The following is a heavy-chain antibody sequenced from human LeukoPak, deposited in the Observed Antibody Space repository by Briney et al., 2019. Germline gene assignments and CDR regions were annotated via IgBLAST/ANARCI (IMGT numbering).Heavy chain of an antibody. V-gene: IGHV1-69*04. CDR2: IIPILGIA. CDR3: ARDDGRGSGYYFDY. Sequence: SVKVSCKASGGTFSSYAISWVRQAPGQGLEWMGRIIPILGIANYVQKFQGRVTITTDESTSTAYMELSSLRSEDTAVYYCARDDGRGSGYYFDYWGQGTLVTVSS. J-gene: IGHJ4*02. D-gene: IGHD3-16*01. CDR1: GGTFSSYA.